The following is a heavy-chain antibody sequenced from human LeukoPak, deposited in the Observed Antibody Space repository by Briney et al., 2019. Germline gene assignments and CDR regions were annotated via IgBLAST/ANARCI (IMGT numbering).Heavy chain of an antibody. CDR1: GYSISSGYY. Sequence: SETLSLTCTVSGYSISSGYYWGWIRQPPGKGLEWIGEINHSGSTNYNPSLKSRVTISVDTSKNQFSLKLSSVTAADTAVYYCARSPVCGGSCYSDYWGQGTLVTVSS. V-gene: IGHV4-38-2*02. J-gene: IGHJ4*02. CDR2: INHSGST. CDR3: ARSPVCGGSCYSDY. D-gene: IGHD2-15*01.